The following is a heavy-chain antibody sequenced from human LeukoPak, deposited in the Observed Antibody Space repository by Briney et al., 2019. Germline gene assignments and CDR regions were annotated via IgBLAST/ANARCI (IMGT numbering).Heavy chain of an antibody. CDR1: GGSISSGGYY. V-gene: IGHV4-61*08. D-gene: IGHD6-13*01. CDR3: AREARGQLVRGWFDP. J-gene: IGHJ5*02. Sequence: PSQTLSLTCTVSGGSISSGGYYWSWIRQPPGKGLEWIGYIYYSGSTNYNPSLKSRVTISVDTSKNQFSLKLSSVTAADTAVYYCAREARGQLVRGWFDPWGQGTLVTVSS. CDR2: IYYSGST.